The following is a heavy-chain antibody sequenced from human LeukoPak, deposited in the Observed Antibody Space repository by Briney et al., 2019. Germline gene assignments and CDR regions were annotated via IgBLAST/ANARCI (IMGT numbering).Heavy chain of an antibody. D-gene: IGHD2-15*01. V-gene: IGHV4-39*01. Sequence: SETLSLTCTDSGGSISSSSYYWGWIRQPPGKGLEWIGSIYYSGSTYYNPSLKSRVTISVDTSKNQFSLKLSSVTAADTAVYYCARHGSDITLRFDPWGQGTLVTVSS. CDR2: IYYSGST. J-gene: IGHJ5*02. CDR3: ARHGSDITLRFDP. CDR1: GGSISSSSYY.